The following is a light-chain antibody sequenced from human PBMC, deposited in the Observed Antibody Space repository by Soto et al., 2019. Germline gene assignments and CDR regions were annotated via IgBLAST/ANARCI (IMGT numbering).Light chain of an antibody. CDR2: DAS. J-gene: IGKJ3*01. V-gene: IGKV1-33*01. CDR3: QKYDSLPLT. Sequence: IQMTQSPSSLSASVGDRVTISCQASQDISNYLNWYQHKEGKAPKLLIYDASNLETGVPSRFSGSGSGTDFTLTISSLQPEDIATYYCQKYDSLPLTFGPGTKVD. CDR1: QDISNY.